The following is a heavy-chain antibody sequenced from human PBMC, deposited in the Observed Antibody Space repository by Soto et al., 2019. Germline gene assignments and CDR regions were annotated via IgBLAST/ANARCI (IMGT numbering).Heavy chain of an antibody. CDR3: ARDRGSSWYTYGMDV. J-gene: IGHJ6*02. V-gene: IGHV3-30*12. CDR2: ILDNGSAE. CDR1: GFTFSSYG. D-gene: IGHD6-13*01. Sequence: PGGSLRLSCAASGFTFSSYGMHWVRQAPGKGLQWVALILDNGSAEGYADSAKGRFTISRDNAKNSLYLQMNSLRDEDTAVYYCARDRGSSWYTYGMDVWGQGTTVTVSS.